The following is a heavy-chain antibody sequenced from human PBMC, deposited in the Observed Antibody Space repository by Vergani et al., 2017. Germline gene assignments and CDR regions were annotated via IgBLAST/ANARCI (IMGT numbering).Heavy chain of an antibody. CDR1: GFKFSDHY. V-gene: IGHV3-11*04. Sequence: LEESGGGSVKPGGSLRLSCAASGFKFSDHYMSWIRQAPGKGLEWVSHISPVASTVSYTDSVTGRFTVSRDNDNNSLTLDMTTLRVEDTAVYYCAKNPGISTTRHYYAMDVWCQGTTVTVSS. CDR2: ISPVASTV. D-gene: IGHD1-1*01. CDR3: AKNPGISTTRHYYAMDV. J-gene: IGHJ6*02.